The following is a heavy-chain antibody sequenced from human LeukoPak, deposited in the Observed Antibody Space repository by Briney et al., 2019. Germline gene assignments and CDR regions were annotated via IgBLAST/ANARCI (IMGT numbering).Heavy chain of an antibody. Sequence: SETLSLTCTVSGTFVGGFYWTWIRQPPGKGLEWIGFIYSTGTTSYNSSLQSRVTISVDTSKNQFSLKLKSVIAADTAIYYCAGRWRGTLDYWGRGALVAVSS. CDR2: IYSTGTT. CDR3: AGRWRGTLDY. CDR1: GTFVGGFY. J-gene: IGHJ4*02. D-gene: IGHD5-24*01. V-gene: IGHV4-4*09.